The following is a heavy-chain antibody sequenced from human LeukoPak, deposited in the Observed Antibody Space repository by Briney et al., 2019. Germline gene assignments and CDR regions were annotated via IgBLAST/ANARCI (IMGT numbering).Heavy chain of an antibody. J-gene: IGHJ4*02. V-gene: IGHV1-46*01. Sequence: ASVKVSCKASGYIFTSNYIHWVRQAPGQGLEWMGMIYPRDGSTSYAQRFQDRVTVTRDTSTSTVHIELSGLRSEDTAVYYCARDQEGFDYWGQGTQVTVSS. CDR3: ARDQEGFDY. CDR1: GYIFTSNY. CDR2: IYPRDGST.